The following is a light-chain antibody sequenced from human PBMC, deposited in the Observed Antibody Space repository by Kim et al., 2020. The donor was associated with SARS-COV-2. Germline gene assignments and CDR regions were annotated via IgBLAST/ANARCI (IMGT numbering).Light chain of an antibody. CDR1: ISNIEKNG. CDR3: GTWDDSLGAVV. Sequence: QSVVTQPPSVSAAPGQKVTISCSGSISNIEKNGASWYQQFPGTAPKALIFDSNHRLSGIPDRFSGSKSGASATLDIAGLQTGDEADYYCGTWDDSLGAVVFGGGTQLTVL. V-gene: IGLV1-51*01. CDR2: DSN. J-gene: IGLJ3*02.